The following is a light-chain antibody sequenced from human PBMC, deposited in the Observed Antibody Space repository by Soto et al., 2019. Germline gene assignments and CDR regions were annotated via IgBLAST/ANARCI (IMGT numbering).Light chain of an antibody. J-gene: IGKJ4*01. CDR2: AAS. CDR3: QQRSNWPPT. Sequence: DIQMTQSPSSVSASVGDRVTITCRASQAISTWLAWYQQKPGKAPKLLIYAASNLQTGVPSRFSGSGSGTDFTLTISSLQPEDFAVYYCQQRSNWPPTFGGGTKVEIK. V-gene: IGKV1D-12*01. CDR1: QAISTW.